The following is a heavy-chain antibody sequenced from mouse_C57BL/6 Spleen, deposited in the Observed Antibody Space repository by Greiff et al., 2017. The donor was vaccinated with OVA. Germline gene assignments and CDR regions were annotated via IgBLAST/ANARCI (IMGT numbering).Heavy chain of an antibody. J-gene: IGHJ1*03. D-gene: IGHD1-1*01. V-gene: IGHV1-5*01. Sequence: VQLQQSGTVLARPGASVKMSCKTSGYTFTSYWMHWVKQRPGQGLEWIGAIYPGNSDSSYNQKFKGKAKLTAVTSASTAYMELSSLTNKDSAVYYYTYFYYGSSYGYFDVWGTGTTVTVSS. CDR2: IYPGNSDS. CDR1: GYTFTSYW. CDR3: TYFYYGSSYGYFDV.